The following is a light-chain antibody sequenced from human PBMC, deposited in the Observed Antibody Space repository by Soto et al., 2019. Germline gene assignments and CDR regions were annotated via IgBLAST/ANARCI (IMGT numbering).Light chain of an antibody. CDR1: QGITNY. Sequence: DVQMTQSPSSLSASVGDRVTLTCRASQGITNYLAWYQQKPGKVPKLLIYGASTLHSGVPSRFSGSGSGTDFTLTIDSLQPEDVATYYCQKYNSAHSYSFGQGTKVDIK. V-gene: IGKV1-27*01. CDR3: QKYNSAHSYS. CDR2: GAS. J-gene: IGKJ1*01.